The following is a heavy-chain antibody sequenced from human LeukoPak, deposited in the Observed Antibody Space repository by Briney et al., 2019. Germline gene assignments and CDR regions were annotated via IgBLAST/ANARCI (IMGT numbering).Heavy chain of an antibody. CDR3: ATLYDSSGYYPF. V-gene: IGHV4-34*01. D-gene: IGHD3-22*01. Sequence: SETLSLTCAVYGGSFSGYYWSWIRQPPGKGLEWIGEINHSGSTNYNPSLKSRVTISVDTSKYQFSLKLSSVTAADTAVYYCATLYDSSGYYPFWGQGTLVTVSS. CDR1: GGSFSGYY. J-gene: IGHJ4*02. CDR2: INHSGST.